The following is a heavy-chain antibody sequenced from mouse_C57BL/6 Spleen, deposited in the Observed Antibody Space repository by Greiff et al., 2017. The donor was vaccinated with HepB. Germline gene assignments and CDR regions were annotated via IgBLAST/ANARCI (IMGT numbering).Heavy chain of an antibody. J-gene: IGHJ4*01. Sequence: QVQLQQPGAELVKPGASVKLSCKASGYTFTSYWMQWVKQRPGQGLEWIGEIDPSDSYTNYNQKFKGKATLTVDTSSSTAYMQLSSLTSEDSAVYYCARRWLPEAMDYWGQGTSDTVSS. D-gene: IGHD2-3*01. CDR1: GYTFTSYW. CDR3: ARRWLPEAMDY. V-gene: IGHV1-50*01. CDR2: IDPSDSYT.